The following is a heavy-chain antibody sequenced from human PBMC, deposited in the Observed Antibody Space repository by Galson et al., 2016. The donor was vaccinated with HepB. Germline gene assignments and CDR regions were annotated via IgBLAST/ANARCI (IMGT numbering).Heavy chain of an antibody. CDR1: GFTFSSYS. V-gene: IGHV3-33*06. CDR3: AKDIGYCSGGTCPNDAFDI. D-gene: IGHD2-15*01. J-gene: IGHJ3*02. Sequence: SLRLSCAASGFTFSSYSMNWVRQAPGKGLEWVALIWYDGTNEYYADSVKGRFTISRDNFKNTLYLQMNSLRAEDTAVYYCAKDIGYCSGGTCPNDAFDIWGQGTMVTVSA. CDR2: IWYDGTNE.